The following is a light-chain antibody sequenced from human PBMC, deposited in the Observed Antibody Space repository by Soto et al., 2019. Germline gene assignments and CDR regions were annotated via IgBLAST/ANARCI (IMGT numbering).Light chain of an antibody. Sequence: EIVVTQSPGTLSLSPGERATLSCRASQSVSRSYLAWYQQKPGQAPRLLIYGASSRATGIPDRFSGSGSGTDFTLTISRLDPEDFAVYYCQQYGGSPWTFGQGTKVEIK. J-gene: IGKJ1*01. CDR3: QQYGGSPWT. V-gene: IGKV3-20*01. CDR2: GAS. CDR1: QSVSRSY.